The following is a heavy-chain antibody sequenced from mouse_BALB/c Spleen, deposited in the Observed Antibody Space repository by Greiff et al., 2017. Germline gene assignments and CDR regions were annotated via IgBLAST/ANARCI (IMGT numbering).Heavy chain of an antibody. CDR2: INSNGGST. D-gene: IGHD1-1*01. J-gene: IGHJ2*01. V-gene: IGHV5-6-3*01. Sequence: EVKLMESGGGLVQPGGSLKLSCAASGFTFSSYGMSWVRQTPDKRLELVATINSNGGSTYYPDSVKGRFTISRDNAKNTLYLQMSSLKSEDTAMDYCARGTTDFDYWGQGTTRTVSS. CDR1: GFTFSSYG. CDR3: ARGTTDFDY.